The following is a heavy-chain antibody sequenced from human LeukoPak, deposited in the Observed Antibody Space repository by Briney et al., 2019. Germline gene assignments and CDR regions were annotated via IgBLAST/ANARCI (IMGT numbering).Heavy chain of an antibody. J-gene: IGHJ4*02. CDR3: ARERLLGDGYNDYFDY. CDR1: GYTFTNYY. CDR2: INPSGGTT. V-gene: IGHV1-46*01. D-gene: IGHD5-24*01. Sequence: ASVKVSCKSSGYTFTNYYIHWVRQAPGQGLEWMGVINPSGGTTRYAQKFMGRVTMTRDTSTSTVYMELSSLRSEDTAVYYCARERLLGDGYNDYFDYWGQGTLVTVSS.